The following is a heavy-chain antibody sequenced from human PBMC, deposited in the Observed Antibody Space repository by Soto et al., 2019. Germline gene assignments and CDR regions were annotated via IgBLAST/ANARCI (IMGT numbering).Heavy chain of an antibody. Sequence: GGSLRLSCAASGFTFSSYGMHWVRQAPGKGLEWVAVISYDGSNKYYADSVKGRFTISRDNSKNTLYLQMNSLRAEDTAVYYCAKDAYGMDVWGQGTTVTVSS. V-gene: IGHV3-30*18. CDR1: GFTFSSYG. CDR2: ISYDGSNK. CDR3: AKDAYGMDV. J-gene: IGHJ6*02.